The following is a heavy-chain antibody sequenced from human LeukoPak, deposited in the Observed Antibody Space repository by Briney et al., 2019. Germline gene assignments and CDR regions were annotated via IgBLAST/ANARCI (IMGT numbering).Heavy chain of an antibody. CDR1: GFTFSSYW. CDR2: IKQDGSEK. J-gene: IGHJ6*03. Sequence: PGGSLRLSCAASGFTFSSYWMSWVRQAPGKGLEWVANIKQDGSEKYYVDSVKGRFTISRDNAKNSLYLQMNSLRAEDTAVYYCASVSPTYDFWSGYYMYYYMDVWGKGTTVTVSS. V-gene: IGHV3-7*01. D-gene: IGHD3-3*01. CDR3: ASVSPTYDFWSGYYMYYYMDV.